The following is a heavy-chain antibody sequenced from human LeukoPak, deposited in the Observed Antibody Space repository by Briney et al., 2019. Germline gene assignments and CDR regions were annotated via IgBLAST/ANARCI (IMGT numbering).Heavy chain of an antibody. CDR3: AKEKYDILTGYPGYFDY. CDR2: ISWNSGSI. Sequence: GGSLRLSCAASGFTFDDYAMHWVRQAPGKGLGWVSGISWNSGSIGYADSVKGRFTISRDNAKNSLYLQMNSLRAEDTALYYCAKEKYDILTGYPGYFDYWGQGTLVTVSS. J-gene: IGHJ4*02. V-gene: IGHV3-9*01. D-gene: IGHD3-9*01. CDR1: GFTFDDYA.